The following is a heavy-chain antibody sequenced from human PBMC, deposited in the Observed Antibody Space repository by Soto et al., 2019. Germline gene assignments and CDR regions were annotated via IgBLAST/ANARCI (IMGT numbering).Heavy chain of an antibody. D-gene: IGHD2-15*01. CDR1: GFTFVDYG. V-gene: IGHV3-20*04. Sequence: PGGSLRLSCAASGFTFVDYGMSWVRQAPGKGLEWVSGINWNGGSTGYADSVKGRFTISRDNAKNSLYLQMNSLRAEDTALYYCARDSPYLGSQDAFDIWGQGTMVTVSS. CDR2: INWNGGST. CDR3: ARDSPYLGSQDAFDI. J-gene: IGHJ3*02.